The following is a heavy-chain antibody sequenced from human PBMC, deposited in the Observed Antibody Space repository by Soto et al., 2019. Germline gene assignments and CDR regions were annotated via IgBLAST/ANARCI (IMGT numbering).Heavy chain of an antibody. D-gene: IGHD2-2*01. V-gene: IGHV1-24*01. CDR1: GYTLTELS. CDR3: ATSTDYYGMDV. J-gene: IGHJ6*04. CDR2: FDPEDGET. Sequence: QVQLVQSGAEVKKPGASVKVSCKVSGYTLTELSMHWARQAPGKGLEWMRGFDPEDGETIYEQQFKGRVTMTEDTCTDAAYIELSSLRSEDTAVYYCATSTDYYGMDVWGEGATVTVSS.